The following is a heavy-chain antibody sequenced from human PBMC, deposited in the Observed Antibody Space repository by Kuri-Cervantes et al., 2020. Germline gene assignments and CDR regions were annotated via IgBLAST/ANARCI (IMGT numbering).Heavy chain of an antibody. Sequence: GSLRLSCTVSGGSISSHYWSWLRHPAGERLEWIGRLYTRGTTTYNPSLKSRVTISLDRSMNQFSLKLSSVPAADTAVYYCARLGQAPYNDSSAYYYRRREPIDYWGQGTLVTVSS. D-gene: IGHD3-22*01. CDR1: GGSISSHY. J-gene: IGHJ4*02. CDR2: LYTRGTT. CDR3: ARLGQAPYNDSSAYYYRRREPIDY. V-gene: IGHV4-4*07.